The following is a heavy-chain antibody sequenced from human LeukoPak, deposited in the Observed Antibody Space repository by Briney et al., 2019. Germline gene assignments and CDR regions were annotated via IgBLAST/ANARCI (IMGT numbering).Heavy chain of an antibody. J-gene: IGHJ6*02. Sequence: KPSETLSLTCAVYGGSFSGYYWSWIRQPPGKGLEWIGEINHSRSTNYNPSLKSRVTISVDTSKNQFSLKLSSVTAADTAVYYCARVSRILRFLEWSRGYYYGMDVWGQGTTVTVSS. D-gene: IGHD3-3*01. CDR3: ARVSRILRFLEWSRGYYYGMDV. CDR1: GGSFSGYY. CDR2: INHSRST. V-gene: IGHV4-34*01.